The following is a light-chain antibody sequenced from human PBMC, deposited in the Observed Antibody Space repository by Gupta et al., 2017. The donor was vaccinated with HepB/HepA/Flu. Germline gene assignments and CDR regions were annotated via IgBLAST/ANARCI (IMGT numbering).Light chain of an antibody. CDR2: EVS. V-gene: IGLV2-23*02. Sequence: QSALTQPASESGSPGQSITISCTGTSSDVGSYNLVSWYQQHPGKAPKLMIYEVSKRPSGVSNRFSGSKSGNTASLTISGLQAEDEADYYCCSYAGSVVFGGGTKLTVL. CDR3: CSYAGSVV. J-gene: IGLJ2*01. CDR1: SSDVGSYNL.